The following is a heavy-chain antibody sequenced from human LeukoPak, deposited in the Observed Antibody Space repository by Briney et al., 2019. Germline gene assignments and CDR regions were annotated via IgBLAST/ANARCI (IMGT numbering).Heavy chain of an antibody. CDR1: GGSFCGYY. CDR3: ARGTITKIRGAIPLYHY. Sequence: SETLSLTCAVCGGSFCGYYWSWIRQPPGKGLEWIGEINHSGSTNYYAVLMSRVTITVDTSKNQYSLMLISVAAADTAVYYCARGTITKIRGAIPLYHYWGQGTMVTVSS. CDR2: INHSGST. D-gene: IGHD3-10*01. V-gene: IGHV4-34*01. J-gene: IGHJ3*01.